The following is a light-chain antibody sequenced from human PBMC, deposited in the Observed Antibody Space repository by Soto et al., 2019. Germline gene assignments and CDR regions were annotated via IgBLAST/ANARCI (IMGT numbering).Light chain of an antibody. V-gene: IGKV3-20*01. Sequence: EIVLTQSPGTLSLSPGERATLSCRASQSVSSSSLAWDQQKRGQAPRLLIHDASSRATGIPDRFSGSGSGTDFTLTISRLEPEDFAVYYCQQYGGSPRTFGQGTKVEVK. J-gene: IGKJ1*01. CDR2: DAS. CDR1: QSVSSSS. CDR3: QQYGGSPRT.